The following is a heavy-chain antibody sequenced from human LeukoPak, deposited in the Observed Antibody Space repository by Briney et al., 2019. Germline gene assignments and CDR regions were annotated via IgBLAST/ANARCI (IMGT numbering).Heavy chain of an antibody. D-gene: IGHD3-22*01. V-gene: IGHV4-59*01. CDR2: IYSRGST. CDR3: ARGRYYDSSGYYLDY. J-gene: IGHJ4*02. CDR1: GGSINTFY. Sequence: SETLSLTCTVSGGSINTFYWSWIRQPPGKGLEWVGYIYSRGSTNYNPSLKSRVTISVDTSKNQFSLKPTSVTAADAAVYYCARGRYYDSSGYYLDYWGQGTLVTVSS.